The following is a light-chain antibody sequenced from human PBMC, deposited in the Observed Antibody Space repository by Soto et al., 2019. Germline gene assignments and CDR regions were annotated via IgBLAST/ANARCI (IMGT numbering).Light chain of an antibody. CDR1: QSVTSSH. CDR3: LLYFSPDRYT. V-gene: IGKV3-20*01. Sequence: EIVLTQTPGTLSLSPGERATLSCRASQSVTSSHLAWYQQKPGQAPRLHIYGASTSATGIPDRFSGSGSDTDFSLTIRRLDPEDFAMYYCLLYFSPDRYTFGPGTKVQIK. CDR2: GAS. J-gene: IGKJ2*01.